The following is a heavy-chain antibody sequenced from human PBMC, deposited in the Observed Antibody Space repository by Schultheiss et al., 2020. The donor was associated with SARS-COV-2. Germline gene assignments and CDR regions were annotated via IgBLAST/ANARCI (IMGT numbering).Heavy chain of an antibody. CDR1: GGSFSGYY. CDR2: INHSGST. Sequence: SETLSLTCAVYGGSFSGYYWSWIRQPPGKGLEWIGEINHSGSTNYNPSLKSRVTISVDTSKNQFSLKLSSMTAADTAVYYCARGGNPLYGDYGYWGQGTLVTVLL. CDR3: ARGGNPLYGDYGY. V-gene: IGHV4-34*01. D-gene: IGHD4-17*01. J-gene: IGHJ4*02.